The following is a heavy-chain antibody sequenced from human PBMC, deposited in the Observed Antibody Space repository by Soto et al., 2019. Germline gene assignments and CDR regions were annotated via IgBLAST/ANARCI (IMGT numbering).Heavy chain of an antibody. V-gene: IGHV2-5*01. CDR3: AHRRVHSGRWFDP. Sequence: QITLKESGPTLVKPTQTLTLTCTFSGFSLTTGGLGVAWLRQPPGMALEWLADIYWNGEKNYSPSLKNRATITRDTSNNQVVLTVTNMDPVDTGTDYWAHRRVHSGRWFDPWGQGIVVTVSS. J-gene: IGHJ5*02. CDR1: GFSLTTGGLG. D-gene: IGHD3-10*01. CDR2: IYWNGEK.